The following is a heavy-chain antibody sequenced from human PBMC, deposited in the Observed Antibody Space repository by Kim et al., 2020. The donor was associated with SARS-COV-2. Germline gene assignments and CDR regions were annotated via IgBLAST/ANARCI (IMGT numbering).Heavy chain of an antibody. CDR1: GFTFSNAW. Sequence: GGSLRLSCAASGFTFSNAWMSWVRQAPGKGLEWVGRIKSKTDGGTTDYAAPVKGRFTISRDDSKNTLYLQMNSLKTEDTAVYYCTTAYFDWLQPPYYYYYGMDVWGQGTTVTVSS. CDR3: TTAYFDWLQPPYYYYYGMDV. CDR2: IKSKTDGGTT. V-gene: IGHV3-15*01. J-gene: IGHJ6*02. D-gene: IGHD3-9*01.